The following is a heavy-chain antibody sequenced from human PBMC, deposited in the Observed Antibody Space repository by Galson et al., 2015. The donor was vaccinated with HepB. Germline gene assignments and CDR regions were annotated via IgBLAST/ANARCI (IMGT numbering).Heavy chain of an antibody. V-gene: IGHV4-30-2*01. J-gene: IGHJ5*02. CDR3: ARGRPGRFDP. CDR1: GGSISGSGNS. Sequence: TLSLTCAVSGGSISGSGNSWSWIRQPPGKGLEWIGYIYHSGTTYYNPSLKSRVTISVDRSKNQFSLRLRSVTAADTAMYYCARGRPGRFDPWGQGTLVTVSS. D-gene: IGHD3-10*01. CDR2: IYHSGTT.